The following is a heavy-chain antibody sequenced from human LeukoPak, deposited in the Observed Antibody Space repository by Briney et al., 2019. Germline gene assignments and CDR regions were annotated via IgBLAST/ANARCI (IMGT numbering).Heavy chain of an antibody. D-gene: IGHD6-19*01. Sequence: GGSLRLSCAASGFTFSSYAMSWVRQAPGKGLEWVSAISGSGGSTYYADSVKGRFTISRDNSKSTLYLQMNSLRAEDTAVYYCAKRGSGLYYFDYWGQGTLVTVSS. J-gene: IGHJ4*02. CDR3: AKRGSGLYYFDY. V-gene: IGHV3-23*01. CDR1: GFTFSSYA. CDR2: ISGSGGST.